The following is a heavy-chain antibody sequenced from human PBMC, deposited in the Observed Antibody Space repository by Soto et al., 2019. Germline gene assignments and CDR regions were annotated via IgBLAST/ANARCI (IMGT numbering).Heavy chain of an antibody. J-gene: IGHJ5*02. CDR1: GGSFSGYY. D-gene: IGHD2-2*01. CDR2: INHSGST. Sequence: SETLSLTCAVYGGSFSGYYWSWIRQPPGKGLEWIGEINHSGSTNYNPSLKSRVTMTRNTSISTAYMELSSLRSEDTAVYYCASALKRKGYCSSTSCHRNWFDPWGQGTLVTVSS. CDR3: ASALKRKGYCSSTSCHRNWFDP. V-gene: IGHV4-34*10.